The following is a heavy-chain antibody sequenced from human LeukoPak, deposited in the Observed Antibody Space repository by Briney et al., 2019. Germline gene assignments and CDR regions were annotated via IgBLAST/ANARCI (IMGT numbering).Heavy chain of an antibody. CDR2: ISSSSSYI. D-gene: IGHD3-16*02. CDR1: GFTFDDYG. V-gene: IGHV3-21*04. CDR3: AKVGDDYVWGSYPSYFDY. J-gene: IGHJ4*02. Sequence: GGSLRLSCAASGFTFDDYGMSWVRQAPGKGLEWVSSISSSSSYIYYADSLKGRFTISRDNAKNSLYLQMNSLRAEDTAVYYCAKVGDDYVWGSYPSYFDYWGQGTLVTVSS.